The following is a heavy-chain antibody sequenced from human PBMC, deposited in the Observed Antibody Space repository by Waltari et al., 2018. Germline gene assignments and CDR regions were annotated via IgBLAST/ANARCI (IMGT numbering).Heavy chain of an antibody. J-gene: IGHJ4*02. Sequence: QVQLQQWGAGLLKPSETLSLTCAVYGGSFSGYYWSWIRQPPGKGLEWIGEINHSGSTNYNPSLKSRVTISVDTSKNQFSLKLSSVTAADTAVYYCAREKPDYGGNSGGDYWGQGTLVTVSS. CDR1: GGSFSGYY. V-gene: IGHV4-34*01. CDR3: AREKPDYGGNSGGDY. D-gene: IGHD4-17*01. CDR2: INHSGST.